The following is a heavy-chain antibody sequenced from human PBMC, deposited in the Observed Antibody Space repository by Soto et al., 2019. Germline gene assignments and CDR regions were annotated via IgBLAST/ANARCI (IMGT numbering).Heavy chain of an antibody. CDR2: IVVGSGNT. J-gene: IGHJ6*02. V-gene: IGHV1-58*01. Sequence: QMQLVQSGPEVKKPGTSVKVSCKASGFTFTSSAVQWVRQARGQRLEWIGWIVVGSGNTNYAQKFQERVTITRDMSTSIAYMELSSLRSEDTAVYYCAADPTYSWGAGYYGMDVWGQGTTVTVSS. CDR3: AADPTYSWGAGYYGMDV. D-gene: IGHD1-20*01. CDR1: GFTFTSSA.